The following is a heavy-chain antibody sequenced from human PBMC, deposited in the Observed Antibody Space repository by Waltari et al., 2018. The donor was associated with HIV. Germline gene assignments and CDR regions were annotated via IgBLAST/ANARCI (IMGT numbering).Heavy chain of an antibody. D-gene: IGHD3-10*01. CDR2: ISGSGGST. J-gene: IGHJ4*02. CDR1: GFTFSRYA. CDR3: AKDLRYGGNLPDY. V-gene: IGHV3-23*01. Sequence: EVQLLESGGGLVQPGGSLRLSCAASGFTFSRYAMSWVRQARGKGLEWVSAISGSGGSTYYADSVKGRFTISRDNSKNTLYLQMNSLRAEDTAVYYCAKDLRYGGNLPDYWGQGTLVTVSS.